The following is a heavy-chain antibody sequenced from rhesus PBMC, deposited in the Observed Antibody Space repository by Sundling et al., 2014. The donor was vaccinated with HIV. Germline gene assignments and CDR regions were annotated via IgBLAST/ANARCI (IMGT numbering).Heavy chain of an antibody. CDR1: GGSISSGYG. D-gene: IGHD3-28*01. V-gene: IGHV4-127*01. CDR2: IYSSGSN. Sequence: QVQLQESGPGLVKPSETLSLTCAVSGGSISSGYGWSWIRQPPGKGLEWIGSIYSSGSNYLNPSLKSRVTLSVDTSKKKFSLKLSSVTAADTAVYYCAMGGTYYSEGGRLDYWGQGVLVTVSS. CDR3: AMGGTYYSEGGRLDY. J-gene: IGHJ4*01.